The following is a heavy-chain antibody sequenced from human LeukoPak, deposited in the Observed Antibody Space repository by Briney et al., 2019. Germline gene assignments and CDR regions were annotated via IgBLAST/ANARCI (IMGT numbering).Heavy chain of an antibody. CDR1: GFTYSDYW. CDR2: IKGDGSVK. Sequence: GGALRLSCVASGFTYSDYWMSWVRQGPGKGLEWVATIKGDGSVKNYVDSVKGRFTISRDNAKNSVFLQMDSLRVEDTALYYCARRGLHDYWGQGTLVTVSS. J-gene: IGHJ4*02. CDR3: ARRGLHDY. D-gene: IGHD5/OR15-5a*01. V-gene: IGHV3-7*03.